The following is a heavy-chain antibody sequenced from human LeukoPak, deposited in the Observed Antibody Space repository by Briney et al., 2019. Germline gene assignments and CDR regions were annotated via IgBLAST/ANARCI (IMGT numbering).Heavy chain of an antibody. CDR2: IYYSGST. CDR1: GGSISSNSYY. CDR3: ARHNGDRYYYGSGSIYYFDY. V-gene: IGHV4-39*01. J-gene: IGHJ4*02. D-gene: IGHD3-10*01. Sequence: SETLSLTCTVSGGSISSNSYYWGWIRQPPGKGLERIGSIYYSGSTYYNPSLKSRVTISVDTSKNQFSLELSSVTAADTAVYYCARHNGDRYYYGSGSIYYFDYWGQGTLVTVSS.